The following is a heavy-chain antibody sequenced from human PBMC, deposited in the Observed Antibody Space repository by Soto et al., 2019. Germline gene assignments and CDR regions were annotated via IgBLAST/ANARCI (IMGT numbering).Heavy chain of an antibody. D-gene: IGHD3-3*01. V-gene: IGHV3-9*01. Sequence: EVQLVESGGGLVQPGRSLRLSCAASGFTFDDYAMHWVRQAPGKGLEWVSGISWNSGSIGYADSVKGRFTISRDNAKTSLHLQMNVLRAEATALYYCANCMGVVRYYFDYWGQGTLVTVSS. CDR3: ANCMGVVRYYFDY. CDR2: ISWNSGSI. J-gene: IGHJ4*02. CDR1: GFTFDDYA.